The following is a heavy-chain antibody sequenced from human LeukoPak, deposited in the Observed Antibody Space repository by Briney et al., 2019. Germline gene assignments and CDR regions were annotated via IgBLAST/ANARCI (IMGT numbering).Heavy chain of an antibody. CDR1: GFTFSSYS. J-gene: IGHJ4*02. V-gene: IGHV3-48*04. D-gene: IGHD3-22*01. Sequence: GGSLRLSCAASGFTFSSYSMNWVRQAPGKGLEWVSYISSSGSTIYYADSVKGRFTISRDNAKNSLYLQINSLRAEDTAVYYCARELQYYYDSSGYHDYWGQGTLVTVSS. CDR3: ARELQYYYDSSGYHDY. CDR2: ISSSGSTI.